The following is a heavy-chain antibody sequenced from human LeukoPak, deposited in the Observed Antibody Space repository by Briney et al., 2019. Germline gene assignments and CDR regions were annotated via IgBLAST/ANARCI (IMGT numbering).Heavy chain of an antibody. V-gene: IGHV3-23*01. Sequence: GGSLRLSCAASGFPFNSYVMTWVRQAPGKGLEWVSVISGSGGLTYHADSVKGRFTVSRDNSKNTLYLQMNSLRAEDTAVYSCAKGYYDYIGGSYRSDAFDIWGQGTMVTVSS. CDR3: AKGYYDYIGGSYRSDAFDI. D-gene: IGHD3-16*02. CDR1: GFPFNSYV. CDR2: ISGSGGLT. J-gene: IGHJ3*02.